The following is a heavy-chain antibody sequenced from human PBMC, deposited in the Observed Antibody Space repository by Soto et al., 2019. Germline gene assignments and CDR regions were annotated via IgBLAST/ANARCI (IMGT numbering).Heavy chain of an antibody. CDR1: GYTFTGYY. Sequence: ASVKVSCKASGYTFTGYYMHWVRQAPGQGLEWMGWISPNSGGTNYAQKFQGWVTMTRDTSISTAYMELSRLRSDDTAVYYCARDRGYCSSTSCSRNNDAFDIWGQGTMVTASS. V-gene: IGHV1-2*04. CDR2: ISPNSGGT. J-gene: IGHJ3*02. CDR3: ARDRGYCSSTSCSRNNDAFDI. D-gene: IGHD2-2*01.